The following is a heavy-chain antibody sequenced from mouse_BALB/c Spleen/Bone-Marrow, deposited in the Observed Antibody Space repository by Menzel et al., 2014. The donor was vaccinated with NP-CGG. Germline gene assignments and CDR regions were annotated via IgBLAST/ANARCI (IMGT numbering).Heavy chain of an antibody. CDR1: GYTFTNYV. J-gene: IGHJ4*01. V-gene: IGHV1-14*01. Sequence: VQLKDSGPELVKPGASAKMSCKASGYTFTNYVMHWVKQKPGQGLEWIGYINPYNDGTKYNEKFKGKATLTSDKSSGTACRELSSLPSEDCAVYYCARRPSLYGSSYGAMEYWGQGTSVPVS. CDR2: INPYNDGT. D-gene: IGHD1-1*01. CDR3: ARRPSLYGSSYGAMEY.